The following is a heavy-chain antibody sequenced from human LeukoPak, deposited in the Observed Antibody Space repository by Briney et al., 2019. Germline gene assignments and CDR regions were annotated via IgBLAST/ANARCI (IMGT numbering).Heavy chain of an antibody. CDR1: GGSFSDYY. CDR3: ARGRGSS. D-gene: IGHD6-13*01. V-gene: IGHV4-34*01. Sequence: PSETLSLTCAVYGGSFSDYYWSWIRQPPGKGLEWIGEINHSGSTNYNSSLTSRLTISIDSSKNQFSLRLSSVTAADTAVYYCARGRGSSWGQGTLVTVSS. CDR2: INHSGST. J-gene: IGHJ4*02.